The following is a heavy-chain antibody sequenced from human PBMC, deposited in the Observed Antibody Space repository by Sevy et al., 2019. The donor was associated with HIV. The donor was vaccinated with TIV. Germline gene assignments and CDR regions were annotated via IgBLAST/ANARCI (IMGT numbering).Heavy chain of an antibody. V-gene: IGHV3-7*01. CDR3: ARETRYYDFWSGYYPTDYNGFDP. CDR1: GFTFSSYW. CDR2: IKQDGSEK. D-gene: IGHD3-3*01. J-gene: IGHJ5*02. Sequence: GGSLRLSCAASGFTFSSYWMSWVRQAPGKGLEWVANIKQDGSEKYYVDSVKGRFTISRDNAKNSLYLQMNSLRAEDTAVYYCARETRYYDFWSGYYPTDYNGFDPWGQGTLVTVSS.